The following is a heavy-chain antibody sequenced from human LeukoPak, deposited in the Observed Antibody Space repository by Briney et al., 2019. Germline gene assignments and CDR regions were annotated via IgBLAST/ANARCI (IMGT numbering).Heavy chain of an antibody. CDR1: GFTFSHYS. V-gene: IGHV3-21*01. CDR3: AKEDGVFGVVILKGYYFDY. D-gene: IGHD3-3*01. CDR2: VSSSSSFI. J-gene: IGHJ4*02. Sequence: GGSLRLSCVASGFTFSHYSMNWVRQTPGKGLEWVSSVSSSSSFISYADSVKGRFTVSRDNAKNSLYLQMNSLRAEDTAVYYCAKEDGVFGVVILKGYYFDYWGQGTLVTVSS.